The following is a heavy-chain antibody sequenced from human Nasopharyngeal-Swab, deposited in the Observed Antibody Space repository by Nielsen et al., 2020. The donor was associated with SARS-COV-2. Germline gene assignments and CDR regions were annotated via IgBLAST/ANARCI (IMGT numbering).Heavy chain of an antibody. V-gene: IGHV4-34*01. CDR3: ARAGDIRYYYYGMDV. J-gene: IGHJ6*02. D-gene: IGHD2-21*01. CDR2: INHSGST. Sequence: RQAPGTGLEWIGEINHSGSTNYNPSLKSRVTISVDTSKNQFSLKLSSVTAADTAVYYCARAGDIRYYYYGMDVWGQGTTVTVSS.